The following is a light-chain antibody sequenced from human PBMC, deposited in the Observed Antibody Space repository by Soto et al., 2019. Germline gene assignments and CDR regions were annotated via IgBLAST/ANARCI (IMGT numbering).Light chain of an antibody. CDR2: DVS. CDR3: ISYTSSSTPAV. J-gene: IGLJ7*01. CDR1: SSEVGGYNY. V-gene: IGLV2-14*01. Sequence: QSVLTQPASVSGSPGQSLTISCTGTSSEVGGYNYVSWYQQHPGKAPKLMIYDVSNRPSGVSNRFSGSKSGNTASLTISGLQAEDEADYYCISYTSSSTPAVFGGFTQLTVL.